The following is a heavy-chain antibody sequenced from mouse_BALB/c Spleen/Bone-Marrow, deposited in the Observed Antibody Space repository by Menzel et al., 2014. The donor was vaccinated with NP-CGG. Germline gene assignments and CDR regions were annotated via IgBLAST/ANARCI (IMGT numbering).Heavy chain of an antibody. CDR1: GFAFSSYD. D-gene: IGHD4-1*01. CDR2: ISSGGSYT. V-gene: IGHV5-9*02. CDR3: ARPLTGAYFDY. J-gene: IGHJ2*01. Sequence: EVKLVESGGGLVKPGGSLKLSCAASGFAFSSYDMSWVRQTPEKRLEWVATISSGGSYTYYPDSVKGRFTISRDNGRNTLYLQMSSLRSEDTALYYCARPLTGAYFDYWGQGTTLTVSS.